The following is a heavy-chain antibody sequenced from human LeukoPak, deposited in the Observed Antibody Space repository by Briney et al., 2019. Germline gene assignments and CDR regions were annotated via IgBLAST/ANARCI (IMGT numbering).Heavy chain of an antibody. CDR2: IYTSGST. CDR3: TRALLRYDGFDP. V-gene: IGHV4-61*02. J-gene: IGHJ5*02. Sequence: PSETLSLTCTVSGGSIRSDSYYWSWIRQPAGQGLGWIGRIYTSGSTNYNPSLKSRVTISVDKSKNQFSLKLSSVTAADTAVYYCTRALLRYDGFDPWGQGTLVTVSS. D-gene: IGHD3-9*01. CDR1: GGSIRSDSYY.